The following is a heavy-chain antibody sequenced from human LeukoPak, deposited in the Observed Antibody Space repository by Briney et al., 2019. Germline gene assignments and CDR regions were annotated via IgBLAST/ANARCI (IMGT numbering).Heavy chain of an antibody. V-gene: IGHV3-30*04. Sequence: GGSLRLSCAASGCTFSSYAMHWVRQAPGKGLEWVAVISYDGSNKYYADSVKGRFTISRDNPKNTLYLQMNSLRADDTALYYCAKAKCTGPVVRDPFDYWGQGTLVTVSS. CDR2: ISYDGSNK. CDR1: GCTFSSYA. CDR3: AKAKCTGPVVRDPFDY. D-gene: IGHD3-10*01. J-gene: IGHJ4*02.